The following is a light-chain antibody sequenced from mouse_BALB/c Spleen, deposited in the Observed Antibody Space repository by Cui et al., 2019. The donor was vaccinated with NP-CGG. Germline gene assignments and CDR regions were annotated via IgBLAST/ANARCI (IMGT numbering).Light chain of an antibody. CDR1: TGAVTTSNY. V-gene: IGLV1*01. CDR2: GTN. J-gene: IGLJ1*01. CDR3: ALWYSNHWV. Sequence: QAVVTQESALTTSPGETVIVTCRSSTGAVTTSNYANWVQEKPDHLFTGLIGGTNNRVPGVPARFSGSLIGDKAALTITGAQTEDEAIYFCALWYSNHWVFGGGTKLTVL.